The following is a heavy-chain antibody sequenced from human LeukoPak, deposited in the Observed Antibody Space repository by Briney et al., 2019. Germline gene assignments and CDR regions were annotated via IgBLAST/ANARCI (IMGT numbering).Heavy chain of an antibody. CDR1: DGAINSDSFS. Sequence: SETLSLTCAVSDGAINSDSFSWGWIRQPPGKGLEWIGYIYRKLGTYYSPSLKSRATISFDRPKNHFSLNLTSVTAADTAVYYYARVVGSGFYLDSWGQGTLVTVSS. CDR2: IYRKLGT. J-gene: IGHJ4*02. D-gene: IGHD3-22*01. V-gene: IGHV4-30-2*01. CDR3: ARVVGSGFYLDS.